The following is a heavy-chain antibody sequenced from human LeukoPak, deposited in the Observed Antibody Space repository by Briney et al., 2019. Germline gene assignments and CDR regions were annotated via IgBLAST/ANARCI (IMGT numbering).Heavy chain of an antibody. J-gene: IGHJ3*02. CDR2: INHSGST. V-gene: IGHV4-34*01. CDR3: AREDSRTFDI. D-gene: IGHD6-13*01. CDR1: GGSFSGYY. Sequence: SETLSLTCAVYGGSFSGYYWSWIRQPPGKGLEWIGEINHSGSTNYNPSLKSRVTISVDTSKNQFSLELSSVTAADTAVYYCAREDSRTFDIWGQGTMVTVSS.